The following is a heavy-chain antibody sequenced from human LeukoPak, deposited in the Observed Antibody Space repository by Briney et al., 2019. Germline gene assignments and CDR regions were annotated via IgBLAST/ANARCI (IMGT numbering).Heavy chain of an antibody. CDR3: ARVGSVAGSDYLDY. D-gene: IGHD6-19*01. V-gene: IGHV3-72*01. CDR2: SRNKAKSYTT. Sequence: HPGGSLSLSCAVSGFTFSDHFLDWVRQAPGKGLEWVGRSRNKAKSYTTEYGASVKGRFTISRDDSKSTLYPQMNSLKTEDTAVYYCARVGSVAGSDYLDYWGQGTLVTVSS. J-gene: IGHJ4*02. CDR1: GFTFSDHF.